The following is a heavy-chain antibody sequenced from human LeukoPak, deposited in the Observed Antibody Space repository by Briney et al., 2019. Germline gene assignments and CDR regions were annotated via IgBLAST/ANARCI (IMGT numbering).Heavy chain of an antibody. D-gene: IGHD5-24*01. CDR3: AKGQSEENPDDAFDI. V-gene: IGHV3-33*06. CDR2: IWYDGSNK. Sequence: PGGSLRLSCAASGFTFSSYGMHWVRQAPDKGLEWVAVIWYDGSNKYYADSVKGRFTISRDNSKNTLYLQMNSLRAEDTAVYYCAKGQSEENPDDAFDICGQGTMVTVSS. J-gene: IGHJ3*02. CDR1: GFTFSSYG.